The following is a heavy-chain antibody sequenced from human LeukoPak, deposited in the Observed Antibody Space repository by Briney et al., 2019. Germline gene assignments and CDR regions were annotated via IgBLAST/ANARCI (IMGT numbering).Heavy chain of an antibody. CDR2: INHSGST. J-gene: IGHJ4*02. CDR3: ARGRYCSSTSCYQSH. D-gene: IGHD2-2*01. Sequence: SETLSLTCAVYGGSFSGYYWSWIRQPPGKGLEWIGEINHSGSTNYNPSLKSRVTISVDTSKNQFSLKLSSVTAADTAVYYCARGRYCSSTSCYQSHWAQGTLVTVSS. CDR1: GGSFSGYY. V-gene: IGHV4-34*01.